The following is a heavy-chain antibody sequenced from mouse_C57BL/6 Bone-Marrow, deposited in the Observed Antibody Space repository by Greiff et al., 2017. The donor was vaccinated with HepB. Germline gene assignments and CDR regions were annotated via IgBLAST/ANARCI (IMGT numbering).Heavy chain of an antibody. J-gene: IGHJ4*01. CDR2: IYYSGTI. D-gene: IGHD1-1*01. V-gene: IGHV3-5*01. CDR1: GISITTGNYR. Sequence: EVQLQQSGPGLVKPSQTVFLTCTVTGISITTGNYRWSWIRQFPGNKLEWIGYIYYSGTITYNPSLTSRTTITRDTPKNQFFLEMNSLTAEDTATYYCARDYYGSSYYAMDYWGQGTSVTVSS. CDR3: ARDYYGSSYYAMDY.